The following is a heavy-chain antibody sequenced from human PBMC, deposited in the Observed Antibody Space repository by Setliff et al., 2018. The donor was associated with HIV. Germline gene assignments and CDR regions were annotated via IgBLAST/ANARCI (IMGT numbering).Heavy chain of an antibody. V-gene: IGHV4-39*01. CDR1: AGSIRSSTYY. CDR3: ARHDHSDNLSYPMDV. CDR2: IYYSGST. J-gene: IGHJ6*03. Sequence: PSETLSLTCTVSAGSIRSSTYYWAWIRQPPGKGLEWIGTIYYSGSTYYNPSLKSRATISVDMSKNQFSLRLSSVTAADTAVYYCARHDHSDNLSYPMDVWGKGTTVTVSS. D-gene: IGHD3-22*01.